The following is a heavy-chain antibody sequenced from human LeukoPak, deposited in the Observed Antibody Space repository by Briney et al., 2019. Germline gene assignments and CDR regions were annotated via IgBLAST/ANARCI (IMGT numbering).Heavy chain of an antibody. CDR2: XXPNSGGX. Sequence: GLEWRXXXXPNSGGXNYAQKFQGRVTMTRDTSISTAYMELSRLRSDDTAVYYCARALDFGVGYSYGYLLYYYYGMDVWGQGTTVTVSS. D-gene: IGHD5-18*01. V-gene: IGHV1-2*02. CDR3: ARALDFGVGYSYGYLLYYYYGMDV. J-gene: IGHJ6*02.